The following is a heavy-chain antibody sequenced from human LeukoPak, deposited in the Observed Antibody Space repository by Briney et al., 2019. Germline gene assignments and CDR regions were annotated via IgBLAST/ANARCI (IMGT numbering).Heavy chain of an antibody. V-gene: IGHV1-24*01. CDR1: GYTFTGYY. J-gene: IGHJ4*02. CDR2: FDPEDGET. Sequence: ASVKVSCKASGYTFTGYYMHWVRQAPGKGLEWMGGFDPEDGETIYAQKFQGRVTMTEDTSTDTAYMELSSLRSEDTAVYYCATDAYSGSYGYYFDYWGQGTLVTVSS. CDR3: ATDAYSGSYGYYFDY. D-gene: IGHD1-26*01.